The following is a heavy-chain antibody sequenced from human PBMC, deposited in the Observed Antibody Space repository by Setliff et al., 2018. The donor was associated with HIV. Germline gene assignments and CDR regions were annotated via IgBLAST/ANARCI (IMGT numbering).Heavy chain of an antibody. D-gene: IGHD3-10*01. Sequence: SETLSLTCSVSGGSMSSYYWSWIRQTASKGLEWIGRIHTSGNIRYNPSLQSRVTISVDTSKNQFSLKLTSVTAADTAVYYCARSALWFGEADWYFDLWGRGTLVTVSS. V-gene: IGHV4-4*07. CDR3: ARSALWFGEADWYFDL. J-gene: IGHJ2*01. CDR1: GGSMSSYY. CDR2: IHTSGNI.